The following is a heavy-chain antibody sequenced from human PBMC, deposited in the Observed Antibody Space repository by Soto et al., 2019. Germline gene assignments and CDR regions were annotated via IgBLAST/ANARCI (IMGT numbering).Heavy chain of an antibody. CDR2: IWNDGSER. D-gene: IGHD5-12*01. CDR3: ARDRAGVGYNIDV. J-gene: IGHJ6*02. V-gene: IGHV3-33*01. CDR1: GFTFRSYG. Sequence: QVQLVESGGGVVQPGRSLRLSCAAPGFTFRSYGMHWVRQAPGKGREGVAVIWNDGSERYYADSVKGRFTTSRDNSKNTLDLQMNSLRAEDTAVYYCARDRAGVGYNIDVWGQGTTVTVSS.